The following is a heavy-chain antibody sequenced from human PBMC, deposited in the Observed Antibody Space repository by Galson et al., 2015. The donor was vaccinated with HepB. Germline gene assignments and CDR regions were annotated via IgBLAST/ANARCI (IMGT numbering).Heavy chain of an antibody. CDR2: IRNKANSYTT. CDR1: GLTFSDHF. CDR3: TSTPPFDY. J-gene: IGHJ4*02. V-gene: IGHV3-72*01. Sequence: SLRLSCAASGLTFSDHFMDWVRQAPGKGLEWVSRIRNKANSYTTDYAASVKGRFTISRDDSKNSLYLQMSSLKTEDTAVCYCTSTPPFDYWGQGTLVTISS.